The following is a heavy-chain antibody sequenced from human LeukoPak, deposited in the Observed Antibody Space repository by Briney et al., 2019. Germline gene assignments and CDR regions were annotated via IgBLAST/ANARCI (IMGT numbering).Heavy chain of an antibody. CDR1: GFTFNNYA. CDR2: ISGGGGST. J-gene: IGHJ6*03. V-gene: IGHV3-23*01. CDR3: AKNSDGSGYFPHYYYYYYMDV. Sequence: PGGSLRLSCAVSGFTFNNYAMSWVRQAPGKGLERVSGISGGGGSTYYADSVKGRFTISRDNSKNTLYLQMNSLRAEDTAVYYCAKNSDGSGYFPHYYYYYYMDVWGKGTTVTVSS. D-gene: IGHD3-22*01.